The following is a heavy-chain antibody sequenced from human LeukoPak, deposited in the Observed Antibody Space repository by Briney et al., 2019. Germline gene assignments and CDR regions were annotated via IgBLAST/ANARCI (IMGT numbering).Heavy chain of an antibody. CDR3: ARGGGDSSGYYYGYFDY. Sequence: GGSLRLSCAASGFTFSSYWMSWVRQAPGKGLEWVANIKQDGSEKYYVDSVKGRFTISRDNAKNSLYLQMNSLRAEDTAVYYCARGGGDSSGYYYGYFDYWGQGTLVTVSS. D-gene: IGHD3-22*01. J-gene: IGHJ4*02. V-gene: IGHV3-7*03. CDR1: GFTFSSYW. CDR2: IKQDGSEK.